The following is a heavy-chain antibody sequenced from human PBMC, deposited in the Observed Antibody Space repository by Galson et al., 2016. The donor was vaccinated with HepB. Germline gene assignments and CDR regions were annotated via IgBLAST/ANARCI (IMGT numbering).Heavy chain of an antibody. J-gene: IGHJ4*02. CDR2: ISGSGGST. Sequence: SLRLSCAASGFTFSSYAMSWVRQAPGKGLEWVSAISGSGGSTYYADSVKGRFTISRDKSKNTLYLQMNSLRAEDTAVYYCAKAQGWLRLNFWYYFDYWGQGTLVTVSS. D-gene: IGHD5-12*01. V-gene: IGHV3-23*01. CDR1: GFTFSSYA. CDR3: AKAQGWLRLNFWYYFDY.